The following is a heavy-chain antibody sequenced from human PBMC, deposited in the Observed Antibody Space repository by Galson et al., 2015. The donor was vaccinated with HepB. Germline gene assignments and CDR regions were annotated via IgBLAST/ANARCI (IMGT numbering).Heavy chain of an antibody. Sequence: SLRLSCAASGFTFRSYAMSWIRQAPGKGLEWLSYISSSTIYTNYADSVKGRFTISRDNVKNSMYLQMNSLRAEDTAVYYCARVADSDYGDHAHFDSWGLGTLVTVSS. CDR2: ISSSTIYT. CDR3: ARVADSDYGDHAHFDS. J-gene: IGHJ4*02. CDR1: GFTFRSYA. D-gene: IGHD4-17*01. V-gene: IGHV3-11*06.